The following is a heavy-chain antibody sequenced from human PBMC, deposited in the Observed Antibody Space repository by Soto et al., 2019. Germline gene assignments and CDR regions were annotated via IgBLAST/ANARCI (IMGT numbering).Heavy chain of an antibody. CDR3: AKDISFDSSAYNY. CDR2: LSGDGTTT. CDR1: GFTFSTYG. V-gene: IGHV3-23*01. J-gene: IGHJ4*02. D-gene: IGHD3-22*01. Sequence: EAQLLESGGGLVQPGGSLRLSCTASGFTFSTYGMSWVRQAPGKGLEWVSSLSGDGTTTYYIESVKGRLTISRDNSRNTLSLQMNSLRTEDTAVYYCAKDISFDSSAYNYWGQGILVTVSS.